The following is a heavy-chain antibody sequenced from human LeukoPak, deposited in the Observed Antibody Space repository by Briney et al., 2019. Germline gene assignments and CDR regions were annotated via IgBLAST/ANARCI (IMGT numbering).Heavy chain of an antibody. CDR2: ISAYNGNT. J-gene: IGHJ5*02. CDR3: ARGEGSNGGLGFDP. Sequence: GASVKVSCKASGYTFTNYGISWVRQAPGQGLEWMGWISAYNGNTNYAQKFQGRITMTTDTSTSTAYMELRSLRSDDTAVYYCARGEGSNGGLGFDPWGQGTLVTVSS. CDR1: GYTFTNYG. D-gene: IGHD3/OR15-3a*01. V-gene: IGHV1-18*01.